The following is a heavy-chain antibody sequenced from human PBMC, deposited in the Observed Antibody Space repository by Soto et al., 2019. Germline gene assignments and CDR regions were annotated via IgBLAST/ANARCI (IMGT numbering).Heavy chain of an antibody. Sequence: SVKVFCKASGGTFSSYAISWVRQAPGQGLEWMGGIIPIFGTANYAQKFQGRVTITADESTSTAYMELSSLRSEDTAVYYCARDGPAKDYYDSSGIYYFDYWGHGTLVTVSS. CDR2: IIPIFGTA. D-gene: IGHD3-22*01. J-gene: IGHJ4*01. CDR3: ARDGPAKDYYDSSGIYYFDY. V-gene: IGHV1-69*13. CDR1: GGTFSSYA.